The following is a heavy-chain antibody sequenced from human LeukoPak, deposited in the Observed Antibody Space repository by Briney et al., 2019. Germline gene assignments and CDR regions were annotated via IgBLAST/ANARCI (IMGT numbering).Heavy chain of an antibody. D-gene: IGHD3-10*01. CDR1: GGSLTSYY. CDR2: IYYTGST. Sequence: PSETLSLTCTVSGGSLTSYYWSWVRQPPGKSLELIGYIYYTGSTNYNPSPRSRVTISVHTPKNQFSLKLSSVTAADTAVYYCARMSFYGSGTYSPLDYWGQGTLVAVSS. CDR3: ARMSFYGSGTYSPLDY. V-gene: IGHV4-59*01. J-gene: IGHJ4*02.